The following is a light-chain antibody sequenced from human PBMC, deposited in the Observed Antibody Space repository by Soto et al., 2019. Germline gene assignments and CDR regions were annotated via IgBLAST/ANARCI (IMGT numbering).Light chain of an antibody. V-gene: IGKV1-9*01. CDR1: QGISSY. J-gene: IGKJ1*01. Sequence: DIQLTQSPSFLSASVGDRVTITCRASQGISSYLAWYKKKQGKAPKLLRYAASTLQSGVPSRFRGSGSGTDFTLTISSLQPEDFATYYCQQLKSYPQTFGQGTKVDIK. CDR2: AAS. CDR3: QQLKSYPQT.